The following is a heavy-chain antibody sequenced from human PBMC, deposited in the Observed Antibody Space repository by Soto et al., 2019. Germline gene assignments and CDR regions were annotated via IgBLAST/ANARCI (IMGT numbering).Heavy chain of an antibody. CDR1: GFTFSSYG. D-gene: IGHD6-19*01. CDR2: IWYDGSNK. CDR3: AAPAQQWPSRFDY. Sequence: GGSLRLSCAASGFTFSSYGMHWVRQAPGKGLEWVAVIWYDGSNKYYADSVKGRFTISRDNSKNTLYLQMNSLRAEDTAVYYCAAPAQQWPSRFDYWGQGTLVTVSS. V-gene: IGHV3-33*01. J-gene: IGHJ4*02.